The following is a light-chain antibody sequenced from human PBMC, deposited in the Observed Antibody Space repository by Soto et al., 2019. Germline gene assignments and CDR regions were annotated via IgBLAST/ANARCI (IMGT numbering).Light chain of an antibody. CDR1: SSDVGRYNY. CDR3: SSYGGLNNLV. J-gene: IGLJ2*01. CDR2: EVS. Sequence: QSALTQPPSASGSPGQSVTISCTGTSSDVGRYNYVSWYQQLPGKAPKLMIYEVSKRPSGVPDRFSGSKSGNTASLTVSGLQAEDEAYYYCSSYGGLNNLVFGGGTKVTVL. V-gene: IGLV2-8*01.